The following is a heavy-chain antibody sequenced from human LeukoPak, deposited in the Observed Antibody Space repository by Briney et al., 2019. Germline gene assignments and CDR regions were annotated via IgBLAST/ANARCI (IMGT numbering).Heavy chain of an antibody. CDR2: TYYRSKWYN. V-gene: IGHV6-1*01. J-gene: IGHJ3*02. Sequence: SQTLSLTCAISGDSVSSISVTWNWIRQSPSRGLEWLGRTYYRSKWYNDYAVSVKSRITISSDTSKNQFSLQLNSVTPEDTAVYYCARDRGPAFDMWGQGTMVTVSS. CDR3: ARDRGPAFDM. CDR1: GDSVSSISVT.